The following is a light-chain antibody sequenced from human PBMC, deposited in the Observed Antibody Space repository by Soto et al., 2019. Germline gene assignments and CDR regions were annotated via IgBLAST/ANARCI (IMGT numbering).Light chain of an antibody. CDR2: AAT. Sequence: DIQMTQSPSSLSASVGDRVTITCRTSLLVVSYVNWYQQRPGKAPKALIYAATSLQSGVPSRFSGSGAGTDFTLTISSLRPEDFATYYCQQSYSHPVTFGEGTKVEIK. CDR1: LLVVSY. J-gene: IGKJ4*01. CDR3: QQSYSHPVT. V-gene: IGKV1-39*01.